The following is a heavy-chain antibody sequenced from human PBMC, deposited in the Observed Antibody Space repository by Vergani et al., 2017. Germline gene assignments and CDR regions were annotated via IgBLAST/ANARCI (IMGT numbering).Heavy chain of an antibody. D-gene: IGHD6-6*01. V-gene: IGHV4-34*01. J-gene: IGHJ4*02. CDR2: IYYSGST. CDR3: ARHDGSSSTFGY. Sequence: QVQLQQWGAGLLKSSETLSLTCAVYGGSFSGYYWSWIRQPPGKGLEWIGSIYYSGSTYYNPSLKSRVTISVDTSKNQFSLKLSSVTAADTAVYYCARHDGSSSTFGYWGQGTLVTVSS. CDR1: GGSFSGYY.